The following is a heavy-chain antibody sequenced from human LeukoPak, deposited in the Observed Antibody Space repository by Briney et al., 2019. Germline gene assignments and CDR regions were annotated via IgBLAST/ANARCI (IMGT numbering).Heavy chain of an antibody. J-gene: IGHJ4*02. Sequence: GGSLRLSCAASGFTFSSYGMHWVRQAPGKGLEWVAFIRYDGSNKYYADSVKGRFTISRDNSKNTPYLQMNSLRAEDTAVYYCAKGGYYGSGSYFSLFDYWGQGTLVTVSS. CDR3: AKGGYYGSGSYFSLFDY. CDR2: IRYDGSNK. V-gene: IGHV3-30*02. D-gene: IGHD3-10*01. CDR1: GFTFSSYG.